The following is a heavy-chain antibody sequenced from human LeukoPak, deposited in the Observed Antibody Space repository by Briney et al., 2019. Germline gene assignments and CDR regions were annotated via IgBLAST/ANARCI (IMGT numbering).Heavy chain of an antibody. CDR2: IYSGGNT. D-gene: IGHD4-17*01. J-gene: IGHJ4*02. CDR3: ARVSGDYTYYFDY. V-gene: IGHV3-66*01. Sequence: PGGSLRLSCAASGLTVSRNYMSWVRQAPGKGLEWVSVIYSGGNTYYADSVKGSFTISRDNSKNTLYLQMNSLRAEDTAVYYCARVSGDYTYYFDYWGQGTLVTVSS. CDR1: GLTVSRNY.